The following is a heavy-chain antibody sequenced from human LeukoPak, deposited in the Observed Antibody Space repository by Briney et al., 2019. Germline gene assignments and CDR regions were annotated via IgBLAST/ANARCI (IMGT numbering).Heavy chain of an antibody. V-gene: IGHV3-7*01. CDR2: INPDGSEK. J-gene: IGHJ4*02. CDR3: ARGPHYYDFWSGKTLGDY. Sequence: GGSLRLSCAASGFTFSSYWMTWVRQAPGKGLEWVANINPDGSEKYYVDSVKGRSTISRDNAKNSLSLQMNSLRAEDTAVYYCARGPHYYDFWSGKTLGDYWGQGTLVTVSS. CDR1: GFTFSSYW. D-gene: IGHD3-3*01.